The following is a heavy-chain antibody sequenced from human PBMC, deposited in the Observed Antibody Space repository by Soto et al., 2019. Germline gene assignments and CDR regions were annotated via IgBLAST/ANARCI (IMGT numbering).Heavy chain of an antibody. D-gene: IGHD2-21*01. Sequence: QVQLQESGTGLLEPSGTLSLTCAVSGDSISSGHWWCWVRQPPGKGLEWIGEISDSGNTNYSPSLKGRITVSLDKSQNQFSLTLTSVTAADTAFYYFAGRRISGATIYWGQGTLVTGST. CDR3: AGRRISGATIY. V-gene: IGHV4-4*02. CDR1: GDSISSGHW. J-gene: IGHJ4*02. CDR2: ISDSGNT.